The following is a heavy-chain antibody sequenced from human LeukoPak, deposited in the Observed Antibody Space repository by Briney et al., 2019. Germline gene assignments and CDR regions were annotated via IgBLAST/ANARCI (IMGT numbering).Heavy chain of an antibody. D-gene: IGHD2-15*01. CDR1: GFLFSNFA. CDR3: AKDRRLAATTLEH. J-gene: IGHJ1*01. V-gene: IGHV3-23*01. CDR2: ISGSGGGT. Sequence: GSLRLSFAASGFLFSNFAMTWVRQAPGKGLEWVSTISGSGGGTYYADSVKGRFTISGDNSKNTLYLQMNSLRAEDTAIYFCAKDRRLAATTLEHWGQGTLVTVSS.